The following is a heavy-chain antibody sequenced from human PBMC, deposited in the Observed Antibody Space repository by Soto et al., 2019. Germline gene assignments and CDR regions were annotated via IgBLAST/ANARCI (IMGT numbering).Heavy chain of an antibody. CDR2: IHSSGSA. Sequence: SETLSLTCTVSGDSISGNYWTWIRQPPGKGLEWIGYIHSSGSANYNPSLRGRVTISQDTSKNQFSLELISLTAADTAVYFFVSSIGGRNRQVVYWGQRTQVTVST. V-gene: IGHV4-59*01. D-gene: IGHD2-15*01. J-gene: IGHJ4*02. CDR1: GDSISGNY. CDR3: VSSIGGRNRQVVY.